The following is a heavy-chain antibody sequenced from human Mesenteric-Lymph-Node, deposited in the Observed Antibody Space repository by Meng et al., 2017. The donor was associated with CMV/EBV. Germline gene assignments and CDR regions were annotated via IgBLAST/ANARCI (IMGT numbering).Heavy chain of an antibody. CDR2: ISSSSSYI. CDR1: GFTFSSYS. V-gene: IGHV3-21*01. Sequence: GGSLRLSCAASGFTFSSYSMNWVRQAPGKGLEWVSSISSSSSYIYYADSVKGRFTISRDNAKSSLYLQMNSLRAEDTAVYYCARGNLGYCSSASCYTPGGYYGMDVWGQGTTVTVSS. D-gene: IGHD2-2*02. CDR3: ARGNLGYCSSASCYTPGGYYGMDV. J-gene: IGHJ6*02.